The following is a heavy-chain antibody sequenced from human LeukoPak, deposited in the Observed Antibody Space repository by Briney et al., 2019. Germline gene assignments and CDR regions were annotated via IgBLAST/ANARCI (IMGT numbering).Heavy chain of an antibody. D-gene: IGHD3-10*01. CDR3: ARHHQYPITYYMDV. V-gene: IGHV1-18*01. Sequence: GASVKVSCKASGYTLSNYGISWVRQAPGQGLEWMGWISAYNGNTNYAQKLQGRITMTTDTSTSTAYMELRSLRSDDTAVYYCARHHQYPITYYMDVWGKGTTVTVSS. CDR1: GYTLSNYG. CDR2: ISAYNGNT. J-gene: IGHJ6*03.